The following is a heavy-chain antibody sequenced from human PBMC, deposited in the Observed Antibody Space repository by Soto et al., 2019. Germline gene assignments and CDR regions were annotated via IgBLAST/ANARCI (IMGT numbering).Heavy chain of an antibody. Sequence: QITLKESGPTLVKPTQTLTLTCTFSGFSLSAAGMGVGWIRQPPGKALEWLALIYWDDDKRFSPSLRSRLTIAKESSKNXVXLXMXXMDPVDTATYYCVHSRCGGDCLQSYSSHYYYGMDVWGQGTTVTVSS. V-gene: IGHV2-5*02. CDR3: VHSRCGGDCLQSYSSHYYYGMDV. J-gene: IGHJ6*02. CDR2: IYWDDDK. CDR1: GFSLSAAGMG. D-gene: IGHD2-21*02.